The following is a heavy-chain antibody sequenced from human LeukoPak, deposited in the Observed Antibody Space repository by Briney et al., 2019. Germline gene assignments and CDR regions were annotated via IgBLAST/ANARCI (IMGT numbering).Heavy chain of an antibody. V-gene: IGHV3-74*01. CDR3: ASGLSSIAPRNAFDF. J-gene: IGHJ3*01. Sequence: GGSLRLSCAASGFTFSSYWMHWVCQAPGKGLVWVSRINSDGSSTSYADSVKGRFTISRDNAKNTMYLQMNSLRAEDTAVYYCASGLSSIAPRNAFDFWGQGTMVTVSS. CDR2: INSDGSST. D-gene: IGHD6-6*01. CDR1: GFTFSSYW.